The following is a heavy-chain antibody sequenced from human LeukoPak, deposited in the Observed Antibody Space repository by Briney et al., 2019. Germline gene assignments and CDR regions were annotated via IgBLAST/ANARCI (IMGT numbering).Heavy chain of an antibody. V-gene: IGHV4-34*01. CDR3: ARAKRIVVVPAAIRWFDP. Sequence: SETLSLTRAVYGGSFSGYYWSWIRQPPGKGLEWIGEINHSGSTNYNPSLKSRVTISVDTSKNQFSLKLSSVTAADTAVYYCARAKRIVVVPAAIRWFDPWGQGTLVTVSS. J-gene: IGHJ5*02. CDR1: GGSFSGYY. CDR2: INHSGST. D-gene: IGHD2-2*02.